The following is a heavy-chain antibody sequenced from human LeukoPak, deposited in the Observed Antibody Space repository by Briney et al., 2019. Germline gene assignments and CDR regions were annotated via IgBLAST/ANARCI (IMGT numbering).Heavy chain of an antibody. CDR1: GGSISSYY. CDR2: FYSGGST. D-gene: IGHD5-12*01. CDR3: AGVYSGDDSPGSLANYYCAY. Sequence: PSETLSLTCTVSGGSISSYYWSWIRQPAGKGLEWIGRFYSGGSTDYNPSLQSQVTKSLDTTKNQFGLKLSSVTAADPAVQYWAGVYSGDDSPGSLANYYCAYWGQRTLVTASS. V-gene: IGHV4-4*07. J-gene: IGHJ4*02.